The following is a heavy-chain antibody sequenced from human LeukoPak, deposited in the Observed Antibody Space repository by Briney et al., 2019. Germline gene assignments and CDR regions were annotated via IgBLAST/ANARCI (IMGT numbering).Heavy chain of an antibody. D-gene: IGHD6-13*01. CDR3: ATRYSSSWYSRWAFDI. CDR2: IYYSGST. J-gene: IGHJ3*02. CDR1: GGSISSYY. Sequence: SETLSLTCTVSGGSISSYYWSWIRQPPGKGLEWIGYIYYSGSTNYNPSLKSRVTISVDTSKNQFSLKLSSVTAADTAVYYCATRYSSSWYSRWAFDIWGQGTMVTVSS. V-gene: IGHV4-59*08.